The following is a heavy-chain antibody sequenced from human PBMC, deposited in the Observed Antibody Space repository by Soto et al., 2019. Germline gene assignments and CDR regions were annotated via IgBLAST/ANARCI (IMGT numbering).Heavy chain of an antibody. CDR1: GGSISSSSYY. Sequence: SETLSLTCTVSGGSISSSSYYWGWIRQPPGKGLEWIGSIYYSGSTYYNPSLKSRVTISVDTSKNQFSLKLSSVTAADTAVYYCARQYCSSTSCYQPVFDYWGQGTLVTVSS. CDR3: ARQYCSSTSCYQPVFDY. J-gene: IGHJ4*02. V-gene: IGHV4-39*01. D-gene: IGHD2-2*01. CDR2: IYYSGST.